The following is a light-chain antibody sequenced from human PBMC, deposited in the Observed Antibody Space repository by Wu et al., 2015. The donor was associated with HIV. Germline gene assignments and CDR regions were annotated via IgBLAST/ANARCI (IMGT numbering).Light chain of an antibody. CDR2: KAS. J-gene: IGKJ4*01. CDR3: QQYSVYPLT. Sequence: DIQMTQSPSTLSASVGDRVTITCRASQSISSWLAWYQQKPGKAPKLLIYKASSLESGVSSRFSGSGSGTEFTLTISSLQPDDFATYYCQQYSVYPLTFGGGTKVEI. CDR1: QSISSW. V-gene: IGKV1-5*03.